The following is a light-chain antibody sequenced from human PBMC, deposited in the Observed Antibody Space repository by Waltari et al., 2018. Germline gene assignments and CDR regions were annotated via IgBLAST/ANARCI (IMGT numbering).Light chain of an antibody. J-gene: IGKJ4*01. CDR2: GAS. V-gene: IGKV3-20*01. CDR1: QGISSSF. Sequence: EIVLTQSLGTLSLSRGERSTLSCRASQGISSSFLAWYQQKPGQAPRLLIYGASSRATCIPDRFSGSGSGTDFTLTINRLEPEDFAVYHCQQYGSSPLTFGGGTKVEI. CDR3: QQYGSSPLT.